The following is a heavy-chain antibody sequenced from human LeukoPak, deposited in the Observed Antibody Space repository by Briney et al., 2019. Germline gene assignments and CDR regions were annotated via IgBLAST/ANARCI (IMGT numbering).Heavy chain of an antibody. CDR2: INPNSGGT. V-gene: IGHV1-2*02. CDR3: AREDSSGYDY. CDR1: GYTFTGYY. Sequence: ASVKVSFKASGYTFTGYYMHWVRQAPGQGLEWMGWINPNSGGTNCAQNFQGRVTMTRDTSISTAYMEVSRLRSDDTAVYYCAREDSSGYDYWGQETLVTVSS. J-gene: IGHJ4*02. D-gene: IGHD3-22*01.